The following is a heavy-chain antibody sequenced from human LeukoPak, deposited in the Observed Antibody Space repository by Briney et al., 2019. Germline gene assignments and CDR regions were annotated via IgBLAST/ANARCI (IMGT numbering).Heavy chain of an antibody. Sequence: GGSLRLYCAASGYTFSRYWMHWVRQGPGKGLVWVSRINEDGSSTSYAESVRGRFTISRDNAKNTLYLQMNSLRAEDAAVYYCTTDTFGARDSWGQGTLVTVSS. CDR2: INEDGSST. CDR3: TTDTFGARDS. J-gene: IGHJ4*02. CDR1: GYTFSRYW. D-gene: IGHD3-10*01. V-gene: IGHV3-74*01.